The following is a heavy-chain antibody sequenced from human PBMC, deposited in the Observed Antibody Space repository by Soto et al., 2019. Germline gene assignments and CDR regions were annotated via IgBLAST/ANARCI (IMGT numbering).Heavy chain of an antibody. J-gene: IGHJ3*02. CDR1: GYTFTGYY. CDR2: INPNSGGT. D-gene: IGHD1-1*01. V-gene: IGHV1-2*02. CDR3: ARVSPASTTGTTLDAFDI. Sequence: ASVKVSCKASGYTFTGYYMHWVRQAPGQGLEWMGWINPNSGGTNYAQKFQGRVTMTTDTSTSTAYMELRSLRSDDTAVYYCARVSPASTTGTTLDAFDIWGQGTMVTVSS.